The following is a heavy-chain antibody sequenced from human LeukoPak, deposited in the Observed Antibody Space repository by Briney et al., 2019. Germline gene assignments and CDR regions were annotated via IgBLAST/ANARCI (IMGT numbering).Heavy chain of an antibody. Sequence: PSETLSLTCTVSGGSISSGGYYWSWIRQHPGKGLEWFGYIYYSGSTYYHPSLKSRVTISVDTSKNQFSLKLSSVTAADTAVYYCARVGATTGEDYWGQGTLVTVSS. CDR1: GGSISSGGYY. D-gene: IGHD1-26*01. CDR3: ARVGATTGEDY. V-gene: IGHV4-31*03. CDR2: IYYSGST. J-gene: IGHJ4*02.